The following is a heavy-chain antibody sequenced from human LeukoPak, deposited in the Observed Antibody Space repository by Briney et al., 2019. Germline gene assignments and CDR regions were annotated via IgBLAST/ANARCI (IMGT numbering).Heavy chain of an antibody. CDR2: IWYDGSNK. Sequence: GGSLRLSCVASGFTFSNYGMHWVRQAPGKGLEWVAVIWYDGSNKYYADSVKGRFTISRDNSKNTLYLQMNSLRAEDTAVYYCARRYFDSWGQGTLVTVSS. CDR3: ARRYFDS. V-gene: IGHV3-33*01. CDR1: GFTFSNYG. J-gene: IGHJ4*02.